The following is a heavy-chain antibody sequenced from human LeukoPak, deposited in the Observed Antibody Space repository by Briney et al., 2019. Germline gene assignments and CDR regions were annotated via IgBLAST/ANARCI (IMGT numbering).Heavy chain of an antibody. CDR3: ARASRTTVTFNWFDP. Sequence: SETLSLTCTVSGYSISSGYYWGWIRQPPGKGLEWIGSIYHSGSTYYNPSLKSRVTISVDTSKNQFSLKLSSVTAADTAVYCCARASRTTVTFNWFDPWGQGTLVTVSS. D-gene: IGHD4-17*01. V-gene: IGHV4-38-2*02. CDR2: IYHSGST. CDR1: GYSISSGYY. J-gene: IGHJ5*02.